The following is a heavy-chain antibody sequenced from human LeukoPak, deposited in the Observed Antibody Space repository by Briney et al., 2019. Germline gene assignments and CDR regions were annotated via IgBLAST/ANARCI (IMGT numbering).Heavy chain of an antibody. CDR1: GFTFSSYG. V-gene: IGHV3-33*01. CDR3: AREGPMVRGIPGV. J-gene: IGHJ6*02. D-gene: IGHD3-10*01. Sequence: SLRLSCAASGFTFSSYGMHWVRQAPGKGLEWVAVIWYDGSNKYYADSVKGRFTISRDNSKNTLYLQMNSLRAEDTAVYYYAREGPMVRGIPGVWGQGTTVTVSS. CDR2: IWYDGSNK.